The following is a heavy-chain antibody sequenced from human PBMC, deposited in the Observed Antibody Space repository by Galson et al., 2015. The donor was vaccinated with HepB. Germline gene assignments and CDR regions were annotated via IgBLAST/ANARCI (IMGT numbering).Heavy chain of an antibody. CDR2: IIPILGIA. V-gene: IGHV1-69*04. J-gene: IGHJ4*02. D-gene: IGHD3-22*01. CDR1: GGTFSSYT. CDR3: ARDDMTYYYDSSGYRLDY. Sequence: SVKVSCKASGGTFSSYTISWVRQAPGQGLEWMGRIIPILGIANYAQKFQGRVTITADKSTSTAYMELSSLRSEDTAVYYCARDDMTYYYDSSGYRLDYWGQGTLVTVSS.